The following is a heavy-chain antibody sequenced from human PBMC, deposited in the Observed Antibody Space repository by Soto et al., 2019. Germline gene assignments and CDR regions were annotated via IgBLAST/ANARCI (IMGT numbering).Heavy chain of an antibody. V-gene: IGHV3-48*02. CDR3: ARVSKTWEDDY. CDR1: GFTFSDYG. D-gene: IGHD1-26*01. Sequence: EVQLVESGGGLVQPGGSLRLSCSVSGFTFSDYGVNWVHQAPGKGLEWISYISSGSDTIYYAESVQGRFTISRDDAKNSLFLQMNNLRNEDTAVYYCARVSKTWEDDYWGHGTLVTVSS. J-gene: IGHJ4*01. CDR2: ISSGSDTI.